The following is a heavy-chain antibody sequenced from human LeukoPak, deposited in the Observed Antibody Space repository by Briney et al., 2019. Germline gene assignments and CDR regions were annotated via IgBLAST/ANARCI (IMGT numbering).Heavy chain of an antibody. J-gene: IGHJ4*02. V-gene: IGHV3-23*01. CDR2: ITGSGGRT. CDR1: GFTFSTYA. Sequence: GGSLRLSCAASGFTFSTYAMSWFRQAPGKGLEWVSAITGSGGRTHYADSVKGRFTISKDNSKNTLNLQMNSLSAEDTAGYYCAKDLDYDSSGYYPYYFDYWGQGTLVTVSS. CDR3: AKDLDYDSSGYYPYYFDY. D-gene: IGHD3-22*01.